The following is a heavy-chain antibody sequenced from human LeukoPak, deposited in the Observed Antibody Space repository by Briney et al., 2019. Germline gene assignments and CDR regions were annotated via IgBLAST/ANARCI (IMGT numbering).Heavy chain of an antibody. CDR3: ARRSVSWHSPETPFDY. J-gene: IGHJ4*02. Sequence: SETLSLTCTVSGGSISSSSYYWGWIRQPPGKGLEWIGSIYYSGSTYYNPSLKSRVTISVDTSKNQFSLKLSSVTAADTAVYYCARRSVSWHSPETPFDYWGQGTLVTVSS. CDR1: GGSISSSSYY. V-gene: IGHV4-39*01. D-gene: IGHD1-14*01. CDR2: IYYSGST.